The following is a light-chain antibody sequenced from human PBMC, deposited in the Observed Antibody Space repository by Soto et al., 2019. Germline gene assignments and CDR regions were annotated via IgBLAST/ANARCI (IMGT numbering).Light chain of an antibody. CDR3: QAWDSSTAGV. V-gene: IGLV3-1*01. J-gene: IGLJ2*01. CDR2: QDS. Sequence: YALTQPPSVSVSPGQTASITCSGDKLGDKYACWYQQKPGQSPVLVIYQDSKRPSGIPERFSGSNSGNTATLTISGTQAMDEADYYCQAWDSSTAGVFGGGTKLTVL. CDR1: KLGDKY.